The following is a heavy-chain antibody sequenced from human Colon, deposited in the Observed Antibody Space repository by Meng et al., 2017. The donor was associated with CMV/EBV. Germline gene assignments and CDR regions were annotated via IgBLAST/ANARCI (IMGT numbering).Heavy chain of an antibody. CDR3: ARSLNTVAGAVVPYYFDN. Sequence: SETLSLTCTVSGFPVSYSYYWCWIRQPPGKVLEWIGNIYHSGSTYYSPSLKSRVTISVDTSKNQFSLKLNSVTAADTAVYYCARSLNTVAGAVVPYYFDNWGQGTLVTVSS. CDR1: GFPVSYSYY. D-gene: IGHD4-23*01. J-gene: IGHJ4*02. V-gene: IGHV4-38-2*02. CDR2: IYHSGST.